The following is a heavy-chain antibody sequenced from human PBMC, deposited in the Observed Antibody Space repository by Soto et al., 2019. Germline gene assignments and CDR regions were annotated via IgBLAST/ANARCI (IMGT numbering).Heavy chain of an antibody. CDR1: GYTFTSYG. V-gene: IGHV1-18*01. Sequence: ASVKVSCKAYGYTFTSYGISWVRQAPGQGLEWMGWINGYNGNTDYPQKDQGRVNMTTDTSTSTAYMELRSLRSDDTAVYYCAREGSAPYYYYGMDVWGQGTTVTVSS. J-gene: IGHJ6*02. CDR3: AREGSAPYYYYGMDV. CDR2: INGYNGNT. D-gene: IGHD6-19*01.